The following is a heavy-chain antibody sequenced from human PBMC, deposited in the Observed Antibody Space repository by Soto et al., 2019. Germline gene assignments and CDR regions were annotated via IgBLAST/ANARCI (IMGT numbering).Heavy chain of an antibody. CDR3: ARVRGNRDYDY. CDR1: GFTFSNYW. Sequence: GSLRLSCTASGFTFSNYWTHWVRQPPGKGLVWVSRINSDGSNTYYADSVKGRFTISRDNAKNTLYLQMNSLRAEDTAVYYCARVRGNRDYDYWGQGTLVTVSS. CDR2: INSDGSNT. V-gene: IGHV3-74*01. D-gene: IGHD3-16*01. J-gene: IGHJ4*02.